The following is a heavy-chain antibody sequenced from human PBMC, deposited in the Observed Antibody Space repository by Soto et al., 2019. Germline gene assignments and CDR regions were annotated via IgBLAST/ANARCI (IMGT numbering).Heavy chain of an antibody. V-gene: IGHV4-59*08. Sequence: SETLSLTCTVSGGSISSYYWSWIRQPPGKGLEWIGYIYYSGSTNYNPSLKSRVTISVDTSKNQFSLKLSSVTAADTAVYYCARHRIAAAGTFDYWGQGTLVTVSS. J-gene: IGHJ4*02. CDR1: GGSISSYY. CDR2: IYYSGST. D-gene: IGHD6-13*01. CDR3: ARHRIAAAGTFDY.